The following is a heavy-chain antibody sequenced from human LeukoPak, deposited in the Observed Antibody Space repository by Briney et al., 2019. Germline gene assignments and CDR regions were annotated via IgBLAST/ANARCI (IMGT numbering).Heavy chain of an antibody. CDR2: IWYDGSKI. Sequence: PGRSLRLSCAASGFTFRSYGMYWVRQAPGRGLEWVAVIWYDGSKIYYADSVKGRFTISRDNSKNTLYMEMNSLRAEDTAVYYCARVRGRNYGSGSYAGLDVWGKGTTVTVSS. CDR3: ARVRGRNYGSGSYAGLDV. J-gene: IGHJ6*04. V-gene: IGHV3-33*07. D-gene: IGHD3-10*01. CDR1: GFTFRSYG.